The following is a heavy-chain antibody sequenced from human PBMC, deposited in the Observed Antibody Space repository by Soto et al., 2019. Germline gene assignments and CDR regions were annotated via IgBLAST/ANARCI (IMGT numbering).Heavy chain of an antibody. V-gene: IGHV1-2*02. CDR1: GYTFTGYY. J-gene: IGHJ6*02. CDR3: ASSYYYDSSGQVPYYYYGMDV. Sequence: WASVKVSCKASGYTFTGYYMHWVRQAPGQGLEWMGWINPNSGGTNYAQKFQGRVTMTRDTSISTAYMELSRLRSDDTAVYYCASSYYYDSSGQVPYYYYGMDVWGQGTTVTVSS. D-gene: IGHD3-22*01. CDR2: INPNSGGT.